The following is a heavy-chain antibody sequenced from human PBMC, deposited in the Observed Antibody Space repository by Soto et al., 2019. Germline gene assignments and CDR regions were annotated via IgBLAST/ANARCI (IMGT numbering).Heavy chain of an antibody. J-gene: IGHJ4*02. D-gene: IGHD5-18*01. CDR2: MNAGVGNT. CDR3: ARDTGYTFGSLNY. Sequence: HVELVQSGADVKKPGASVTISCKASGYTFTDYALHWVRQAPGQRLEWMGWMNAGVGNTLYSQKFQGRFTITRETSASTAYMELNSLKSEDTAIYYCARDTGYTFGSLNYWGPGTLVTVSS. V-gene: IGHV1-3*01. CDR1: GYTFTDYA.